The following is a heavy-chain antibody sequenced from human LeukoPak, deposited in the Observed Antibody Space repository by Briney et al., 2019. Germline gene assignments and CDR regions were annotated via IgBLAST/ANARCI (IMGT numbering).Heavy chain of an antibody. CDR1: GYSFTSYW. D-gene: IGHD2-15*01. Sequence: HGESLKISCKGSGYSFTSYWIGWVRQMPGKGLEWMGIIYPGDSDTRYSPSFQGQVTISADKSISTAYLQWSSLKASDTAMYYCARSGFDIVINYYGMDVWGQGTTVTVSS. V-gene: IGHV5-51*01. CDR3: ARSGFDIVINYYGMDV. CDR2: IYPGDSDT. J-gene: IGHJ6*02.